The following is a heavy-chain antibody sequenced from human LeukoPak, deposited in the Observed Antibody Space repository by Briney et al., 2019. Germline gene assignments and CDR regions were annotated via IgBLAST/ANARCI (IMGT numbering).Heavy chain of an antibody. D-gene: IGHD1-26*01. CDR3: ARDPTSSWETAFDI. CDR1: GFTFKSYG. CDR2: IRFDESDK. Sequence: GGSLRLSCAASGFTFKSYGMHWVRQAPGKGLEWVAHIRFDESDKYYSDSVEGRFTISRDTSKNTLYLQMNSLRAEDTAVYYCARDPTSSWETAFDIWGQGTMVTVSS. V-gene: IGHV3-30*02. J-gene: IGHJ3*02.